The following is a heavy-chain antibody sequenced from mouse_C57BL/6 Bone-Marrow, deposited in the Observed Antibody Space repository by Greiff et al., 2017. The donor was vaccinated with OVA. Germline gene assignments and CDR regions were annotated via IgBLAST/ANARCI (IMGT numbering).Heavy chain of an antibody. CDR1: GYTFTDYE. D-gene: IGHD2-3*01. CDR2: IDPETGGT. V-gene: IGHV1-15*01. Sequence: QVQLKQSGAELVRPGASVTLSCKASGYTFTDYEMHWVKQTPVHGLEWIGAIDPETGGTAYNQKFKGKAILTADKSSSTAYMELRSLTSEDSAVYYCTRERYYPYYFDYWGQGTTLTVSS. J-gene: IGHJ2*01. CDR3: TRERYYPYYFDY.